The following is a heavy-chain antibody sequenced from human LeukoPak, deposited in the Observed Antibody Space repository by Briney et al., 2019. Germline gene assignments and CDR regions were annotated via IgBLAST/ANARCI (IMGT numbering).Heavy chain of an antibody. V-gene: IGHV3-7*05. Sequence: GGSLRLSCAASEFTLSKYYMTWVRQAPGKGLEWVANIKQDGSEKFYVDSVKGRFTISRDNAKNSLFLQMNSLRAEDTAVYYCARGQGWLVDYWGQGTLVTVSS. CDR3: ARGQGWLVDY. D-gene: IGHD6-19*01. J-gene: IGHJ4*02. CDR2: IKQDGSEK. CDR1: EFTLSKYY.